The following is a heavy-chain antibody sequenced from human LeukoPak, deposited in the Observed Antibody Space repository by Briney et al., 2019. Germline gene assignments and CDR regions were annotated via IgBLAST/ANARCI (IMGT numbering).Heavy chain of an antibody. D-gene: IGHD6-13*01. CDR3: ATDLLYSSPGFDY. J-gene: IGHJ4*02. V-gene: IGHV4-30-4*08. CDR2: IYYSGST. CDR1: GGSISSGDFC. Sequence: PSQTLSLTCTVSGGSISSGDFCWSWIRQPPGKGLEWIVYIYYSGSTYYNPSLKSRVTISVDTSKNQFSLKLSSVTAADTAVYYCATDLLYSSPGFDYWGQGTLVTVSS.